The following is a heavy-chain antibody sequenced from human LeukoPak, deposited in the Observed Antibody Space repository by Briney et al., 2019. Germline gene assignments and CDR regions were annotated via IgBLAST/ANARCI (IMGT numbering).Heavy chain of an antibody. CDR1: GRSFSSYY. CDR2: INHSGST. J-gene: IGHJ3*02. CDR3: AREEAETDAFEI. Sequence: SETLSLTCAVYGRSFSSYYWSWIRQPPGKGLEWIGEINHSGSTNYNPSLKSRVTRSVDTSKNQFSVKLSSVTAADTAVYYCAREEAETDAFEIWGQGTMVTVSS. V-gene: IGHV4-34*01.